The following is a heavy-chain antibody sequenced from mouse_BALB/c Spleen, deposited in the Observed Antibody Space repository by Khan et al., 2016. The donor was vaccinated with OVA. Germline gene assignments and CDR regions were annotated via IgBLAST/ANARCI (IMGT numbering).Heavy chain of an antibody. CDR1: GYSITTDYA. J-gene: IGHJ2*01. Sequence: EVELVESGPGLVKPSQSLSLTCTVTGYSITTDYAWNWIRQLPGNKLEWTGYISYSGNTKYNPSLKSRISITRDTSKNQFFLQLKSVTTEDTARYEDTRIYGGDFDYWGQGTTLTVSS. CDR3: TRIYGGDFDY. CDR2: ISYSGNT. D-gene: IGHD1-1*01. V-gene: IGHV3-2*02.